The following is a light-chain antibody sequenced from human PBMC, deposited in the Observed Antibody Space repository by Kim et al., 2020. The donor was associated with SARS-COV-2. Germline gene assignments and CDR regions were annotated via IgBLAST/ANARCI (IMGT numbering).Light chain of an antibody. CDR2: EGS. V-gene: IGLV2-23*01. CDR1: SSDVGSYNL. Sequence: PGQSITNSCTGTSSDVGSYNLVSWYQQYPGKAPKLMIYEGSKRPSGVSNRFSGSKSGNTASLTISGLQAEDEADYYCCSYAGSNWVFGGGTQLTVL. CDR3: CSYAGSNWV. J-gene: IGLJ3*02.